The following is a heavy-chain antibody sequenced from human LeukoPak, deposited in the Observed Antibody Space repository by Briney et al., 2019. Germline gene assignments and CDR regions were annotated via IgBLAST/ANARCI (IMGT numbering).Heavy chain of an antibody. CDR1: GFTFDTYP. D-gene: IGHD1-26*01. Sequence: GGSLRLSCAAAGFTFDTYPMNWVRQAPGKGLVWVSRINSDGSSTNYADSVKGRFTISRDNAKNTLYLQVNSLRAEDTAVYYCARVGATTWYWGQGTLVTVSS. CDR2: INSDGSST. V-gene: IGHV3-74*01. CDR3: ARVGATTWY. J-gene: IGHJ4*02.